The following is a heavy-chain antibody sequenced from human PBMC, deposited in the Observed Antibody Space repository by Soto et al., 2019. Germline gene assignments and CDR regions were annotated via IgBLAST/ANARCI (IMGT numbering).Heavy chain of an antibody. CDR3: TTRIAARPVFDY. CDR1: GFPFSNGW. D-gene: IGHD6-6*01. CDR2: IKSKTDGGTT. V-gene: IGHV3-15*01. J-gene: IGHJ4*02. Sequence: PGGSLSLSCTASGFPFSNGWMSWVCQAPGKGLEWVGRIKSKTDGGTTDYAAPVKGRFTISRDDSKNTLYLQMNSLKTEDTAVYYCTTRIAARPVFDYWGQGTLVTVSS.